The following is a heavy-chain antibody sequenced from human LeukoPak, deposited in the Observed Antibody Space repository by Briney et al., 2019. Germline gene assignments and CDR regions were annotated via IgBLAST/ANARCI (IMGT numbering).Heavy chain of an antibody. V-gene: IGHV4-59*08. J-gene: IGHJ4*02. CDR2: IYNSGST. CDR3: ARRYCSGGYCYSDY. D-gene: IGHD2-15*01. CDR1: GVSISSYY. Sequence: SETLSLTCTVSGVSISSYYWSWIRQPPGKGLEWIGYIYNSGSTNYNPSLKSRVTISVDTSKNQFSLKLSSVTAADTAVYYCARRYCSGGYCYSDYWGQGTLVTVSS.